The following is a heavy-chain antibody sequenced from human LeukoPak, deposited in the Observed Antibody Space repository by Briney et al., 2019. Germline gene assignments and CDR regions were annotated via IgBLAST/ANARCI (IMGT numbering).Heavy chain of an antibody. CDR3: ARGLDDYGDYLGAFDI. J-gene: IGHJ3*02. Sequence: ASVKVPCKASGYTFIDHYIHWVRQAPGQGLEWMGRINPNSGGTNYAQKFQGRVTMTRDTSISTAYMELSRLRSDDTAVYYCARGLDDYGDYLGAFDIWGQGTMVTVSS. CDR1: GYTFIDHY. CDR2: INPNSGGT. D-gene: IGHD4-17*01. V-gene: IGHV1-2*06.